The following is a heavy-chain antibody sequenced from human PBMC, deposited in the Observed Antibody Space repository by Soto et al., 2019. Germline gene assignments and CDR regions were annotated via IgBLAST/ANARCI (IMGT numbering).Heavy chain of an antibody. CDR2: ISSSSSTI. V-gene: IGHV3-48*02. CDR1: GFTFSSYS. J-gene: IGHJ4*02. D-gene: IGHD3-22*01. CDR3: ARDLYYYDSSGYYFWLDY. Sequence: PGGSLRLSCAASGFTFSSYSMNWVRQAPGKGLEWVSYISSSSSTIYYADSVKGRFTISRDNAKNSPYLQMNSLRDEDTAVYYCARDLYYYDSSGYYFWLDYWGQGTLVTVSS.